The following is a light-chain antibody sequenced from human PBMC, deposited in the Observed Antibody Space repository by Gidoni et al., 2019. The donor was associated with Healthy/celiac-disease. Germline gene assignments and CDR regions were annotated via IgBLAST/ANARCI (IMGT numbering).Light chain of an antibody. CDR2: TAS. CDR3: QQSYSTLGT. V-gene: IGKV1-39*01. CDR1: QSITSY. Sequence: DIKMTQSPSSLSASVGDRVTITCRASQSITSYLNWYQQKPGKAPNLLISTASSLQSGVPSRFSGSGSRTDFTLTISSLQPEDFATYYCQQSYSTLGTFGGGTKVEI. J-gene: IGKJ4*01.